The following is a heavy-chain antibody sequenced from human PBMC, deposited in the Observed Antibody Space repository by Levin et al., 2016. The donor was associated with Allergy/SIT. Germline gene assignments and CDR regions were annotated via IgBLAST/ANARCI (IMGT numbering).Heavy chain of an antibody. D-gene: IGHD3-10*01. CDR2: INHSGST. V-gene: IGHV4-34*09. CDR3: ARANVGYYYGSGIPMDV. Sequence: WIRQPPGKGLEWIGEINHSGSTNYNPSLKSRVTISVDTSKNQFSLKLSSVTAADTAVYYCARANVGYYYGSGIPMDVWGKGTTVTVSS. J-gene: IGHJ6*04.